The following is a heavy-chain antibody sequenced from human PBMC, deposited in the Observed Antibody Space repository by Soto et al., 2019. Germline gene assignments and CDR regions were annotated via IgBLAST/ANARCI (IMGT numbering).Heavy chain of an antibody. V-gene: IGHV1-69*01. CDR1: GGTFSTYD. CDR2: IIPLFGTA. D-gene: IGHD5-12*01. CDR3: AINEGTDGYKFAY. J-gene: IGHJ4*02. Sequence: QVQLVQSGAEVKKPGSPVKVSCKASGGTFSTYDICWVRQAPGQGLEWMGGIIPLFGTANYAQKFQGRATIIADESTRTAYLELRRLRSEDTAVYYCAINEGTDGYKFAYWGQGTLVTVSS.